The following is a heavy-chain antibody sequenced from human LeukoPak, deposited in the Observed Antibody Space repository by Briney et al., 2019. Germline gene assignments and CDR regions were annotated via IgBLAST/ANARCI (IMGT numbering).Heavy chain of an antibody. D-gene: IGHD1-14*01. CDR3: AREDRNAFDI. CDR2: INPYNINT. CDR1: GYTFSNYG. Sequence: ASVKVSCKASGYTFSNYGVNWVRQAPGQGLEWMGWINPYNINTLYSARFQGRVIMTRDTSTSTVYMELRGLRSDDTAVYFCAREDRNAFDIWGQGTMITVSS. J-gene: IGHJ3*02. V-gene: IGHV1-18*01.